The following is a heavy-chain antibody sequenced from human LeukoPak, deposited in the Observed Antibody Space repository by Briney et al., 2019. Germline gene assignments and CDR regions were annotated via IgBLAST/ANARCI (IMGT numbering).Heavy chain of an antibody. V-gene: IGHV3-33*01. CDR3: ARDARYYYDSSGYYSDALDI. J-gene: IGHJ3*02. CDR2: IWYDGSNK. D-gene: IGHD3-22*01. CDR1: GFTFSSYG. Sequence: PGRSLRLSCAASGFTFSSYGMHWVRQAPGKGLEWVAVIWYDGSNKYYADSVKGRFTVSRDNSKNTLYLQMNSLRAEDTAVYYCARDARYYYDSSGYYSDALDIWGQGTMVTVSS.